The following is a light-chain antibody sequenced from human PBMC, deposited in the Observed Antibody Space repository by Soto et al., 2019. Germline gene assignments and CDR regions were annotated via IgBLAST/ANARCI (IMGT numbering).Light chain of an antibody. Sequence: QSVLTQPASVSGSPGQSITISCTGTSSDVGGYNYVSWYQQHPGKAPKLMIYDVSNRPSGVSNRFSGSKSGNTASLTISGLQAEDDADYSCSSYTSSSLYVFVTGT. V-gene: IGLV2-14*01. CDR3: SSYTSSSLYV. J-gene: IGLJ1*01. CDR2: DVS. CDR1: SSDVGGYNY.